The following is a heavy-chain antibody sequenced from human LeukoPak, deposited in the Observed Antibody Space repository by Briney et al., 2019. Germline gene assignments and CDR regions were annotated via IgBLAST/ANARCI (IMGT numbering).Heavy chain of an antibody. D-gene: IGHD3-3*01. Sequence: SETLSLTCTVPGGSISSYYWSWIRQSAGKGLEWIGRIYTSGSTNYNPSLKSRVTMSVDTSKNQFSLKLSSVTAADTAVYYCARAFSGGDLQAGFDYWGQGTLVTVSS. CDR1: GGSISSYY. J-gene: IGHJ4*02. CDR2: IYTSGST. CDR3: ARAFSGGDLQAGFDY. V-gene: IGHV4-4*07.